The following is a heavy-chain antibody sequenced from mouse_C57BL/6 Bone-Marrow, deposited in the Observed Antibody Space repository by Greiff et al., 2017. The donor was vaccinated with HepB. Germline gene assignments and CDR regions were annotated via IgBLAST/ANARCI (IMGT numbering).Heavy chain of an antibody. CDR2: IDPSDSYT. D-gene: IGHD1-1*01. V-gene: IGHV1-69*01. CDR1: GYTFTSYW. CDR3: ARSDYYGSSPWWYFDV. Sequence: VQLQQPGAELVMPGASVKLSCKASGYTFTSYWMHWVKQRPGQGLEWIGEIDPSDSYTNYNQKFKGKATLTVDTSSSTAYMQLSSLTSEDSAVYYCARSDYYGSSPWWYFDVWGTGTTVTVSS. J-gene: IGHJ1*03.